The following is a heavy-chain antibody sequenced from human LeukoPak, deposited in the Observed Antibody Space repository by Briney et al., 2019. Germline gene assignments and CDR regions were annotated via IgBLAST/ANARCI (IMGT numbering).Heavy chain of an antibody. Sequence: GGSLRLSCAASGFTFSSYSMNWVRQAPGKGLEWVSSISGSSRSIYYADPVKGRFTISRDNAKNSLYLQMNGLRAEDTAVYYCARGDAFSGDHWGQGTLVTVSS. CDR2: ISGSSRSI. V-gene: IGHV3-21*01. CDR1: GFTFSSYS. D-gene: IGHD3-16*01. CDR3: ARGDAFSGDH. J-gene: IGHJ4*02.